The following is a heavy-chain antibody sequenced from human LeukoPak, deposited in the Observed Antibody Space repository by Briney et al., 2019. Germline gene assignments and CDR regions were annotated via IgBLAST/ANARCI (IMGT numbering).Heavy chain of an antibody. CDR3: AQYCPKVEPPDYMDV. CDR2: ISSSGSYI. D-gene: IGHD1-26*01. CDR1: GFTFGSFI. Sequence: PGGSLRLSRAASGFTFGSFIMNWVRQAPGTGLEWVSSISSSGSYIYYADSVKGRFTISRDNAKNSLSLHMNSLRAEDTAVYYCAQYCPKVEPPDYMDVWGKGTTVTAS. V-gene: IGHV3-21*01. J-gene: IGHJ6*03.